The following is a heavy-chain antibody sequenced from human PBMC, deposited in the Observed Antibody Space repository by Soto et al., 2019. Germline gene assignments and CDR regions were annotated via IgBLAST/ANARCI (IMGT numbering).Heavy chain of an antibody. J-gene: IGHJ6*02. Sequence: GASVKVSCKASGGTFSSYAISWLRQAPGQGLEWMGGIIPIFGTANYAQKFQGRVTITADESTSTAYMELSSLRSEDTAVYYCARRGLIGVVPAAMDYYYGMDVWGQGTTVTVSS. V-gene: IGHV1-69*13. CDR3: ARRGLIGVVPAAMDYYYGMDV. D-gene: IGHD2-2*01. CDR1: GGTFSSYA. CDR2: IIPIFGTA.